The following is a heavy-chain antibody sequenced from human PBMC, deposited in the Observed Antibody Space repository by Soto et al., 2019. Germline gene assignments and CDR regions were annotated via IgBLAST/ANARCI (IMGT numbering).Heavy chain of an antibody. CDR1: GFTFSSFA. D-gene: IGHD3-3*01. CDR3: VKSFVSSIGGFSYYYGWDV. Sequence: PGGSLRLSCSASGFTFSSFAMHWVRQAPDKGLHYVSAISNHGGSTYYADSVKGRFTMSRDNSKGTLFLQMSSLSPEDTGVYYCVKSFVSSIGGFSYYYGWDVWGQGTTVTVSS. J-gene: IGHJ6*02. CDR2: ISNHGGST. V-gene: IGHV3-64D*06.